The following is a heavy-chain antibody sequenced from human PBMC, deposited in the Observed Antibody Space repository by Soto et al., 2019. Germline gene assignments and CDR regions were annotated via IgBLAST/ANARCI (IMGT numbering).Heavy chain of an antibody. J-gene: IGHJ6*02. V-gene: IGHV3-30-3*01. Sequence: PVGSLRLSCAASGFTFRTSAMHWVRQAPGKGLQWVAFVSYDGSLKYYADSVKGRFTISRDNSNNTVLLQMNNLRPEDTAVYYCAREDFASRPPPYYYYGMDVWGRGTTVTVSS. D-gene: IGHD6-6*01. CDR2: VSYDGSLK. CDR1: GFTFRTSA. CDR3: AREDFASRPPPYYYYGMDV.